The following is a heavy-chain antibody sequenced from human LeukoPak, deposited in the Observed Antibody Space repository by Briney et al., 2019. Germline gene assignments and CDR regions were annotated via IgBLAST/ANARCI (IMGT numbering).Heavy chain of an antibody. Sequence: PSETLSLTCAVYGGSFSGYYWSWIRQPPGKGLEWIGEINHSGSTNYNPSLKSRVTISVDTSKNQFSLKLSSVTAADTAVYYCARHLMVYARTAEYFQHWGQGTLVTVSS. V-gene: IGHV4-34*01. CDR2: INHSGST. CDR1: GGSFSGYY. CDR3: ARHLMVYARTAEYFQH. D-gene: IGHD2-8*01. J-gene: IGHJ1*01.